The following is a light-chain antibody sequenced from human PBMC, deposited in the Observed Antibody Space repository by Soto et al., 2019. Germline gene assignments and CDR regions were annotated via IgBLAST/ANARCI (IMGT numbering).Light chain of an antibody. CDR1: SNDVGGYDY. Sequence: QSVLTQPPSASGSPGQSVTISCTGTSNDVGGYDYVSWYQQYPGKAPKLMIYELSFRPSGVSNRFSGSKSGNTASLTISGLQAEDEDDYYCSSYSSSSTWVFGGGTKLTVL. CDR2: ELS. J-gene: IGLJ3*02. CDR3: SSYSSSSTWV. V-gene: IGLV2-14*01.